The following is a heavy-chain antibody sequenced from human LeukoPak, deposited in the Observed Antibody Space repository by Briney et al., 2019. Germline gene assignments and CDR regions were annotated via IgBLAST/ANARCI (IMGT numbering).Heavy chain of an antibody. CDR1: GYTFTSYD. J-gene: IGHJ4*02. CDR2: MNPNSGNT. D-gene: IGHD4-17*01. Sequence: ASVKVSCKASGYTFTSYDINWVRQATGQGLEWMGWMNPNSGNTGYAQKFQGRVTMTRNTSISTAYMELSSLRSEDTAVYYCAPSPAYGDVFRGNYWGQGTLVTVSS. V-gene: IGHV1-8*01. CDR3: APSPAYGDVFRGNY.